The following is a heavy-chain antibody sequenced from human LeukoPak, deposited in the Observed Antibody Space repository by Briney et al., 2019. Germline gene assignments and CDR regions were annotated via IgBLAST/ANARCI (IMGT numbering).Heavy chain of an antibody. CDR1: GYSFTSYW. V-gene: IGHV5-51*01. Sequence: GESLKISCKGSGYSFTSYWIGWLRQMPGKGLGGMGTIYPGDSDTRYSPSSQGQVTISADKSISTAYLQWSSLRASDTAMYYCARLAYYDFWRGYLAYWGQGTLVTVSS. J-gene: IGHJ4*02. D-gene: IGHD3-3*01. CDR2: IYPGDSDT. CDR3: ARLAYYDFWRGYLAY.